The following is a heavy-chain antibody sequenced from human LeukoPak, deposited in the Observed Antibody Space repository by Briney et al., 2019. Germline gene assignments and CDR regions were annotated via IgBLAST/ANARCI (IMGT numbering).Heavy chain of an antibody. Sequence: GASVKVSCKASGYTFTGYYMHWVRQAAGQGLEWMGWINPNSGGTNYAQKFQGRVTMTRDTSISTAYMELSRLRSDDTAVYYCARGSGSYSAAVDYWGQGTLVTVSS. CDR3: ARGSGSYSAAVDY. CDR1: GYTFTGYY. D-gene: IGHD1-26*01. CDR2: INPNSGGT. V-gene: IGHV1-2*02. J-gene: IGHJ4*02.